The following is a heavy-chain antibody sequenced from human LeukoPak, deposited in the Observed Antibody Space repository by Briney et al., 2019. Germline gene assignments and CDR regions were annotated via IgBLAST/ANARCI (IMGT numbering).Heavy chain of an antibody. V-gene: IGHV3-30*02. CDR3: AKEGPYAGYGNFDY. D-gene: IGHD1-1*01. CDR1: GFTFSSYG. CDR2: IRYDGSNK. Sequence: GGSLRLSCAASGFTFSSYGMHWVRQAPGKGLEWVAFIRYDGSNKYYADSVKGRFTISRDNSKNTLYLQMNSLRAEDTAVYYCAKEGPYAGYGNFDYWGQGTLDTVSS. J-gene: IGHJ4*02.